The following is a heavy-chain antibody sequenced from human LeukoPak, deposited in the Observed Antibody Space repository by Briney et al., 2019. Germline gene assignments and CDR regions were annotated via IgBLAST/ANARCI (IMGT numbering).Heavy chain of an antibody. D-gene: IGHD5-12*01. CDR2: IYYSGST. V-gene: IGHV4-59*01. J-gene: IGHJ5*02. Sequence: SETLSLTCTVSGGSFSSYYWSWIRQPPGKGLEWIGYIYYSGSTNYNPSLKSRVTISLDTSKNQFSLKLSSMTAADTAVYYCVRAVGPVGGYDSPWGQGTLVTVSS. CDR1: GGSFSSYY. CDR3: VRAVGPVGGYDSP.